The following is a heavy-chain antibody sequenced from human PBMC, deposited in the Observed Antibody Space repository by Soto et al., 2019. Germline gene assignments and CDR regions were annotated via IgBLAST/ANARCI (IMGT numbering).Heavy chain of an antibody. CDR2: IFYTGDI. CDR3: ARPARLVDV. CDR1: GDSITKHY. Sequence: KPSETLSLTCTVSGDSITKHYWSWIRQPPGKGLEYIGYIFYTGDINYNPSLKSRVTISIDTSKNQFSLKLASVTAADTAIYYCARPARLVDVWGQGTMVTVS. J-gene: IGHJ3*01. V-gene: IGHV4-59*11.